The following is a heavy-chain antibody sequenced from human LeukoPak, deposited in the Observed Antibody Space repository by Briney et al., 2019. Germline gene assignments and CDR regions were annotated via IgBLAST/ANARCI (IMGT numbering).Heavy chain of an antibody. D-gene: IGHD6-19*01. CDR2: ISSSGENT. CDR1: GFTFSSCG. J-gene: IGHJ4*02. CDR3: AKSAAYISGWYGY. V-gene: IGHV3-23*01. Sequence: PGGSLRLSCAASGFTFSSCGMSWVRQAPGKGLEWVSGISSSGENTYYGDSVRGRFTISRDNSKNTLFLQMNSLTVKDTAVYYCAKSAAYISGWYGYWGQGTLVTVSS.